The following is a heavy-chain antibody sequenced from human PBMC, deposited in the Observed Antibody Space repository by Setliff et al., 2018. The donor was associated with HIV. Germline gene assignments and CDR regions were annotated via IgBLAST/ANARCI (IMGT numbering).Heavy chain of an antibody. CDR1: GGSFSGYY. D-gene: IGHD4-17*01. Sequence: SETLSLTCAVYGGSFSGYYWSWIRQPPGKGLEWIGEINHSGSTNYNPSLKSRVTISVDTSKNQFSLELSSVTAADTAVYYCARQRPGGDYGYWGQGTLVTVSS. CDR3: ARQRPGGDYGY. V-gene: IGHV4-34*01. J-gene: IGHJ4*02. CDR2: INHSGST.